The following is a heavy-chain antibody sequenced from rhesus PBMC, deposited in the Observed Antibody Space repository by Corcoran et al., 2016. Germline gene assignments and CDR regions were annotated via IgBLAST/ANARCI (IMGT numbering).Heavy chain of an antibody. J-gene: IGHJ4*01. CDR2: VDPEDGTA. V-gene: IGHV1-111*02. Sequence: EVQLVQSGAEVKKPGASVKISCKASGYTFTDYYMHGVRQAPGKGLEWMGRVDPEDGTAIPAQKFQDRVTITADTSPDTAYMELSSLRSEDTSVYYCATLAVGSYNYWGQGVLVTVSS. D-gene: IGHD4-29*01. CDR3: ATLAVGSYNY. CDR1: GYTFTDYY.